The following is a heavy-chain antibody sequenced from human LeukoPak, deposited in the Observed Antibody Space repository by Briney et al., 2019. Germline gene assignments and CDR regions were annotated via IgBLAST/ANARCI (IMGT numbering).Heavy chain of an antibody. CDR1: GYTFTSYG. Sequence: GASVKVSCKASGYTFTSYGISWVRQAPGQGLEWMGWISAYNGNTNYAQKLQGRVTMTTDTSTSTAYMELRSLRSDDTAVYYCALSSIAAHLYYYYYGMDVWGQGTTVTVSS. CDR2: ISAYNGNT. CDR3: ALSSIAAHLYYYYYGMDV. J-gene: IGHJ6*02. V-gene: IGHV1-18*01. D-gene: IGHD6-6*01.